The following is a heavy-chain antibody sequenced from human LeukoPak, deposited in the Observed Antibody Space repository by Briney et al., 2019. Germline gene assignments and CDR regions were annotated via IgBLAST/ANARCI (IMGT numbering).Heavy chain of an antibody. CDR3: AKDGSWSCTD. D-gene: IGHD2-8*02. Sequence: PGGSLRLSCAASGFTFSSSAMHWVRQGPGKGLEWVAYIEHHGSDKYYADSVKGRFTISRDNSKRTLSLQINSLRPDDTAVYYCAKDGSWSCTDWGQGTLVTVSS. CDR1: GFTFSSSA. V-gene: IGHV3-30*02. CDR2: IEHHGSDK. J-gene: IGHJ4*02.